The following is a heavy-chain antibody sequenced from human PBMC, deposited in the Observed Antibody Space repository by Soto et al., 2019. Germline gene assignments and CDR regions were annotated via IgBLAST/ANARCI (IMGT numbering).Heavy chain of an antibody. J-gene: IGHJ6*02. CDR1: GYTFTSYG. D-gene: IGHD6-6*01. V-gene: IGHV1-18*01. Sequence: ASVKVSCKASGYTFTSYGISWVRQAPGQGLEWMGWISAYNGNTNYAQKLQGRVTMTTDTSTSTAYMELRSLRSDDTAVYYCARWGVWSSSGVHYYYYRLDVWGQGTTVTVSS. CDR2: ISAYNGNT. CDR3: ARWGVWSSSGVHYYYYRLDV.